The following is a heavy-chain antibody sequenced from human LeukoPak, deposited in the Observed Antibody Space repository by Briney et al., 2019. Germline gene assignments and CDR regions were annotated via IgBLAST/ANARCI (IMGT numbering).Heavy chain of an antibody. J-gene: IGHJ6*02. Sequence: PSETLSLTCTVSGGSISSYYWSWIRQPPGKGLEWIGYIYYSGSTNYNPSLKSRVTISVDTSKNQFSLKLSSVTAADTAVYYCARGGAYCGGDCYLGWWKANYYYYYGMDVWAKGPRSPSP. CDR3: ARGGAYCGGDCYLGWWKANYYYYYGMDV. CDR2: IYYSGST. D-gene: IGHD2-21*02. CDR1: GGSISSYY. V-gene: IGHV4-59*08.